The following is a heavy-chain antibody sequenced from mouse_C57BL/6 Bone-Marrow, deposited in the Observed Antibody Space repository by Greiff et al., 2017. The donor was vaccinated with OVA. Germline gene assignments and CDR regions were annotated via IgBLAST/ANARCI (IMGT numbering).Heavy chain of an antibody. CDR3: ASAVFAY. J-gene: IGHJ3*01. CDR1: GYTFTSYW. CDR2: IDPSDSYT. Sequence: VKLQQPGAELVKPGASVKLSCTASGYTFTSYWMQWVKQRPGQGLEWIGEIDPSDSYTNYNQKFKGKATLTVDTSSSTAYMQLNSLTSEDSAVYYCASAVFAYWGQGTLVTVSA. V-gene: IGHV1-50*01.